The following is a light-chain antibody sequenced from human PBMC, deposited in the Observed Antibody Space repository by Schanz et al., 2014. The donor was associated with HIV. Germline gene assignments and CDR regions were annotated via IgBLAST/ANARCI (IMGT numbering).Light chain of an antibody. Sequence: QSALTQPASVSGSPGQSITISCTATSSDVANYNLVSWYQQHPGKAPQLMIYDVTHRPSVIPSRFSGSKSANSASLTISGLQAEDEADYYCSSKATGGRAPVVFGGGTKLTVL. J-gene: IGLJ2*01. CDR2: DVT. V-gene: IGLV2-23*02. CDR1: SSDVANYNL. CDR3: SSKATGGRAPVV.